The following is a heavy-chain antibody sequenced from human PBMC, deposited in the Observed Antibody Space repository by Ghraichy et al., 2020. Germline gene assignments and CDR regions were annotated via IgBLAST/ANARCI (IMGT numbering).Heavy chain of an antibody. D-gene: IGHD1-26*01. CDR1: GFTFSSHY. V-gene: IGHV3-7*03. CDR3: ARESSFAYSAFDS. Sequence: GGSLRLSCAASGFTFSSHYMTWVRQAPGKGLEWVANIKQDGSDKFYVDSVKGRFTISRDNAQNTLSLQMNSLRGEDTAVYYCARESSFAYSAFDSWGQGTLVTVSS. J-gene: IGHJ4*02. CDR2: IKQDGSDK.